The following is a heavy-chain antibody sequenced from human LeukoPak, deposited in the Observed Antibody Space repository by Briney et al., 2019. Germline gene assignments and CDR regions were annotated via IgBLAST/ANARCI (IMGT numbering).Heavy chain of an antibody. J-gene: IGHJ5*02. D-gene: IGHD2-2*01. Sequence: GESLKISCKGSGYSFTSYWIGWVRQMPGKGLEWMGIIYPGDSDTRYSPSFQGQVTISADKSISTAYLQWSSLKASDTAMYYCARLGVVPAARVDWFDPWGQGTLVTVSS. CDR3: ARLGVVPAARVDWFDP. CDR2: IYPGDSDT. CDR1: GYSFTSYW. V-gene: IGHV5-51*01.